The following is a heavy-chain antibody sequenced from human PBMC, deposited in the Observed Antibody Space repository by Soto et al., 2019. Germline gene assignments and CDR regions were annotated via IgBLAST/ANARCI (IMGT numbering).Heavy chain of an antibody. D-gene: IGHD6-13*01. CDR1: GGSISSGGYY. Sequence: PSETLSLTCTVSGGSISSGGYYWSWIRQHPGKGLEWIGYIYYSGSTYYNPSLKSRVTISVDRSKNQFSLKLSSVTAADTAVYYCAREGSSWPRGWFDPWGQGTLVTVSS. CDR3: AREGSSWPRGWFDP. V-gene: IGHV4-31*03. CDR2: IYYSGST. J-gene: IGHJ5*02.